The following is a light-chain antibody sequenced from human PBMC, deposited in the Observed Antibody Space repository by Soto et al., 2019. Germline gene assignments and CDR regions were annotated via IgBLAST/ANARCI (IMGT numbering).Light chain of an antibody. CDR2: DVS. Sequence: QSALTQPASVSGSPGQSITISCTGTSSDVGGYNYVSWYQQHPGKAPKLMIYDVSKRPSGVSNRFSGSKSGNTASLTISGLQAEDEAHYYCSSYTSSSTLRVFGGGTKLTVL. J-gene: IGLJ3*02. CDR3: SSYTSSSTLRV. CDR1: SSDVGGYNY. V-gene: IGLV2-14*01.